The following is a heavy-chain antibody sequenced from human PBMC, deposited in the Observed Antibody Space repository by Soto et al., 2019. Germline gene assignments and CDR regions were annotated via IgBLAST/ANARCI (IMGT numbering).Heavy chain of an antibody. CDR1: GGSISSSSYY. D-gene: IGHD6-19*01. V-gene: IGHV4-39*01. J-gene: IGHJ4*02. Sequence: QLQLQESGPGLVKPSETLSLTCTVSGGSISSSSYYWGWIRQPPGKGLEWIGSIYYSGSTSYNPSLKSRVTISVDTSKNRFSLKLSSLTAADTAVYYCARQEVAGINWGQGTLVTVSS. CDR2: IYYSGST. CDR3: ARQEVAGIN.